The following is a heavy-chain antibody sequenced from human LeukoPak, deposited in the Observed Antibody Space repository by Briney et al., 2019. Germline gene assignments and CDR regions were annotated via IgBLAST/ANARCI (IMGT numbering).Heavy chain of an antibody. J-gene: IGHJ4*02. Sequence: SETLSLTCTVSGGSISSNYWSWIRQPAGRGLEWIGRIYTSGSTSYNPSLESRVTMSVDTPKNQFSLNLRSVTAADTAVYYCARWTSSSWYRFDYWGQGTLVTVSS. CDR2: IYTSGST. V-gene: IGHV4-4*07. D-gene: IGHD6-13*01. CDR3: ARWTSSSWYRFDY. CDR1: GGSISSNY.